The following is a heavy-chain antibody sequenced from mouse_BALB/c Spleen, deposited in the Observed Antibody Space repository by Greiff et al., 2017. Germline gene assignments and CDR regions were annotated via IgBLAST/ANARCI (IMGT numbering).Heavy chain of an antibody. CDR1: GFTFSSFG. Sequence: EVLLVESGGGLVQPGGSRKLSCAASGFTFSSFGMHWVRQAPEKGLEWVAYISSGSSTIYYADTVKGRFTISRDNPKNTLFLQMTSLRSEDAAMLYCASGDYDVYAFDYWGQGTSVTVSS. CDR3: ASGDYDVYAFDY. D-gene: IGHD2-4*01. CDR2: ISSGSSTI. J-gene: IGHJ4*01. V-gene: IGHV5-17*02.